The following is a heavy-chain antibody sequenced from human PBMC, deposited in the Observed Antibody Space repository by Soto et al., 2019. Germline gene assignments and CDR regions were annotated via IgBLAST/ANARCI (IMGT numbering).Heavy chain of an antibody. D-gene: IGHD6-19*01. CDR1: GFTFTSYG. CDR3: AKTVAGTRQACDY. Sequence: QVQLVESGGGVVQPGRSLRLSCAASGFTFTSYGMHWVRQAPGKGLEWVAVISYDGSNKYYADSVKGRFTISRDNSKNTLYLQMNSLRAEDTAVYYCAKTVAGTRQACDYLGQGTLVTVSS. CDR2: ISYDGSNK. J-gene: IGHJ4*02. V-gene: IGHV3-30*18.